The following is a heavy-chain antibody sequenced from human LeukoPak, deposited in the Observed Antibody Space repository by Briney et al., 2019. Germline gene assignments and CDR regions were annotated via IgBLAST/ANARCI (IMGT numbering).Heavy chain of an antibody. V-gene: IGHV1-2*06. CDR2: INPSSGGT. Sequence: ASVTVSCKASGYTFTGYYMHWVRQAPGQGLEWMGRINPSSGGTNYPQKFQGRGTMTRDTSMGTAYIELSRLRSDDTAVHYCARESPEDAFDISGQGTTVTASS. CDR3: ARESPEDAFDI. CDR1: GYTFTGYY. J-gene: IGHJ3*02.